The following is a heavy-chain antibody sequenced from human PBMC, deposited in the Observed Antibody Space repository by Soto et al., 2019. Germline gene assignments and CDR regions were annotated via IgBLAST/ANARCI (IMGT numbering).Heavy chain of an antibody. D-gene: IGHD2-2*01. Sequence: EVQLVESGGGLVQPGRSLRLSCAASGFIFDDYAMHWVRQAPGKGLEWVSGISWNSGSVGYADSVKGRFTISRDNAKNSLYLQMNSLRAEDTALYYCAKDMGAYCSSTSCYLFDYRGQGTLVTVSS. CDR1: GFIFDDYA. CDR2: ISWNSGSV. CDR3: AKDMGAYCSSTSCYLFDY. V-gene: IGHV3-9*01. J-gene: IGHJ4*02.